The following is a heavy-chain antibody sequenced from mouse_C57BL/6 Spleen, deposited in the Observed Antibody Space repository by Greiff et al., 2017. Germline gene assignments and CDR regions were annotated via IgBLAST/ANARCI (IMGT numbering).Heavy chain of an antibody. CDR2: ISDGGSYT. D-gene: IGHD1-1*01. CDR3: ARHYGSSYWYFDV. Sequence: EVKLVESGGGLVKPGGSLKLSCAASGFTFSSYAMSWVRQTPEKRLEWVATISDGGSYTYSPDNVKGRFTISRDNAKNNLYLQMSHLKSEDTAMYYCARHYGSSYWYFDVWGTGTTVTVSS. CDR1: GFTFSSYA. J-gene: IGHJ1*03. V-gene: IGHV5-4*03.